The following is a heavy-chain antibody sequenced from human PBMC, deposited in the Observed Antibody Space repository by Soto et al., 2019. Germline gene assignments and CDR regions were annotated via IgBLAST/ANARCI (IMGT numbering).Heavy chain of an antibody. CDR1: GGTFSSYA. D-gene: IGHD4-4*01. CDR3: AREVLDYSNFYYYYGMDV. J-gene: IGHJ6*02. CDR2: IIPILGIA. Sequence: ASVKVSCKASGGTFSSYAISWARQAPGQGLEWMGRIIPILGIAKYAQKFQGRVTITADKSTSTAYKEVSSLRSEDTAVYYCAREVLDYSNFYYYYGMDVWGQGTTVTVSS. V-gene: IGHV1-69*04.